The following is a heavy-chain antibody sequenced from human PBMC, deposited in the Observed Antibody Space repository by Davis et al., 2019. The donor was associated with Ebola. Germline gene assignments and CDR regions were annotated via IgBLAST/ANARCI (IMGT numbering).Heavy chain of an antibody. CDR1: GDSVSSNSAA. J-gene: IGHJ6*02. CDR2: TYYRSKWYN. CDR3: ARDIFRRGYDSHGMDV. D-gene: IGHD5-12*01. V-gene: IGHV6-1*01. Sequence: HSQTLSLTCAISGDSVSSNSAAWNWIRQSPSRGLEWLGRTYYRSKWYNDYAVSVKSRITINPDTSKNQFSLQLNSVTPEDTAVYYCARDIFRRGYDSHGMDVWGQGTTVTVSS.